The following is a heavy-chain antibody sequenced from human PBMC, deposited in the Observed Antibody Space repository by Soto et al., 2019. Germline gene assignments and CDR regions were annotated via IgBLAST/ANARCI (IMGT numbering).Heavy chain of an antibody. Sequence: SETLSLTCTVSGGSISSGDYYWSWIRQPPGKGLEWIGYIYYSGSTYYNPSLKSRVTIYVETSKNQFSLKLSSVTAADTAVYYCARDSRLGILYGVMDVWGEGTTVTFSA. CDR3: ARDSRLGILYGVMDV. D-gene: IGHD3-3*01. J-gene: IGHJ6*04. V-gene: IGHV4-30-4*01. CDR2: IYYSGST. CDR1: GGSISSGDYY.